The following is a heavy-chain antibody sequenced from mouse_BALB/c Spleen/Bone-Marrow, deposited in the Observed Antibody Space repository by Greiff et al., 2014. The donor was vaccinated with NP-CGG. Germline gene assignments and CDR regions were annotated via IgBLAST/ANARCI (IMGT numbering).Heavy chain of an antibody. Sequence: EVHLVESGGGLVQPGGSLKLSCVASGFTFSSYGMSWVRQTPDKRLELVATINNNGGSTYYPDSVKGQFTISGDNAKNTLYLQMSSLKSEDAAMYYCARVYGWYFDVWGAGTTVTVSS. D-gene: IGHD1-1*01. CDR3: ARVYGWYFDV. CDR2: INNNGGST. J-gene: IGHJ1*01. CDR1: GFTFSSYG. V-gene: IGHV5-6-3*01.